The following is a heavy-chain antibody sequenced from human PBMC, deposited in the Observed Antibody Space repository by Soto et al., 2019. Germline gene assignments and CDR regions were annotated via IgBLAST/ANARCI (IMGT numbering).Heavy chain of an antibody. V-gene: IGHV4-34*01. CDR1: GGSFSGYY. CDR2: INPSGST. CDR3: ARLRFSIQYYYYMDV. Sequence: SETLSLTCAVYGGSFSGYYWSWIRQPPGKGLEWIGEINPSGSTNYNPSLKSRLTISVDTSKNQFSLKLSSVTAADTAVYYCARLRFSIQYYYYMDVWGRGTPVTVSS. D-gene: IGHD3-16*01. J-gene: IGHJ6*03.